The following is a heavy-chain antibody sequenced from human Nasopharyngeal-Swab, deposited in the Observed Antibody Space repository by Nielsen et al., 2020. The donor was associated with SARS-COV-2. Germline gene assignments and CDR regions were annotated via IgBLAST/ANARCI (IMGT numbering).Heavy chain of an antibody. CDR3: ARDRGSGSRTDDAFDI. CDR2: ISNDGSRK. D-gene: IGHD1-26*01. CDR1: GFTFSSYA. J-gene: IGHJ3*02. Sequence: GGSLRLSCAASGFTFSSYAMHWVRQAPGKGLEWVAFISNDGSRKYYVDSVKGRFTVSRDNFQNTLYLHVNSLRADDMAIYYCARDRGSGSRTDDAFDIWGQGTMVTVSS. V-gene: IGHV3-30-3*01.